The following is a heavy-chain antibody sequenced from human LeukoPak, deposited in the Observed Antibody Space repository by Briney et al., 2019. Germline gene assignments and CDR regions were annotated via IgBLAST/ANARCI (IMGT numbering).Heavy chain of an antibody. D-gene: IGHD6-19*01. J-gene: IGHJ4*02. CDR1: GFTFSSYA. CDR2: ISYDGSNK. V-gene: IGHV3-30*04. CDR3: AKDLVVHSSGWETFDY. Sequence: GGSLRLSCAASGFTFSSYAMHWVRQAPGKGLEWVAVISYDGSNKYYADSVKGRFTISRDNSKNTLYLQMNSLRAEDTAVYYCAKDLVVHSSGWETFDYWGQGTLVTVSS.